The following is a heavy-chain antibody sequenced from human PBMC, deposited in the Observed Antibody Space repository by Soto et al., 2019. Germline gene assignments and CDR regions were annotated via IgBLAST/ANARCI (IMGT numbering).Heavy chain of an antibody. V-gene: IGHV3-30*04. D-gene: IGHD3-22*01. Sequence: QVQLVESGGGVVQPGRSLRLSCAASGFTFSTYAMHWVRQAPGKGLEWVAVISYDGRNKYYADSVKGRFTISRDNSKNTLYLQMNSLRAEDTAAYYCATTTYYYDSSGYDYWGQGTLVTVSS. J-gene: IGHJ4*02. CDR1: GFTFSTYA. CDR2: ISYDGRNK. CDR3: ATTTYYYDSSGYDY.